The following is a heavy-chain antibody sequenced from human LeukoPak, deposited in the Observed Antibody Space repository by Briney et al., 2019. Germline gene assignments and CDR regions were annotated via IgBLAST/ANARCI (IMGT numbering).Heavy chain of an antibody. CDR1: GYTFTSYD. Sequence: ASVKVSCKASGYTFTSYDINWVRQATGQGLEWMGWMNPNSGNTGYAQKFQGRVTMTRNTSISTAYMGLSSLRSEDTAVYYCARGQAAAHWFDPWGQGTLVTVSS. CDR3: ARGQAAAHWFDP. J-gene: IGHJ5*02. CDR2: MNPNSGNT. D-gene: IGHD6-13*01. V-gene: IGHV1-8*01.